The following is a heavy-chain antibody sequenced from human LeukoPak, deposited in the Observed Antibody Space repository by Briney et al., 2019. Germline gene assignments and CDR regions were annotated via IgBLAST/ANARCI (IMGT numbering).Heavy chain of an antibody. CDR2: IKQDGSEK. Sequence: GGSLRLSCAASGFTFSIYWMSWVRQAPGKGLEWVANIKQDGSEKYYVDSVKGRFTISRDNAKNSLYLQMNSLRAEDTAVYYCAREGYSYGFAVDYWGQGTLVTVSS. J-gene: IGHJ4*02. CDR1: GFTFSIYW. D-gene: IGHD5-18*01. CDR3: AREGYSYGFAVDY. V-gene: IGHV3-7*01.